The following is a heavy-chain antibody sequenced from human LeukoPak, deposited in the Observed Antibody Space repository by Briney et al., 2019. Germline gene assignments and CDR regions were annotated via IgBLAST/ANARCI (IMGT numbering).Heavy chain of an antibody. Sequence: GGSLRLSCAASGFTFSSYWMSWVRQAPGKGLEWVANIKQDGSEKNYVDSVKGRFTISRDNAKNSLYLQMNSLRAEDTAVYYCARDGGFYDSSGYYFDYWGQGTPVTVSS. V-gene: IGHV3-7*04. J-gene: IGHJ4*02. D-gene: IGHD3-22*01. CDR3: ARDGGFYDSSGYYFDY. CDR1: GFTFSSYW. CDR2: IKQDGSEK.